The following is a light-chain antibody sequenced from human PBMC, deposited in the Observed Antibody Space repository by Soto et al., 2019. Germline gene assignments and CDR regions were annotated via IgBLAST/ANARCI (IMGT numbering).Light chain of an antibody. Sequence: QSALTQPRSVSGSLGQSVTISCTGTISDVGTYNYVSWYQQHPGKAPKVMIYDVSERPSGVPDRFSGSKSGNTASLTISGLQAEDEADYYCCSYAGSPRYVLGTGTKVTVL. CDR1: ISDVGTYNY. V-gene: IGLV2-11*01. CDR2: DVS. J-gene: IGLJ1*01. CDR3: CSYAGSPRYV.